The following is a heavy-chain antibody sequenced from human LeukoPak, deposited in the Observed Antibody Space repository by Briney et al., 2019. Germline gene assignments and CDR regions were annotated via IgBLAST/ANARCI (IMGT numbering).Heavy chain of an antibody. Sequence: GASVKVSCKASGGTFSSYAISWVRHAPGQGLEWMGGIIPIFGTANYAQKFQGRVTITADESTSTAYMELSSLRSEDTAVYYCARDLFNRRGWLQFGTLDYWGQGTLVTVSS. D-gene: IGHD5-24*01. J-gene: IGHJ4*02. CDR1: GGTFSSYA. CDR3: ARDLFNRRGWLQFGTLDY. V-gene: IGHV1-69*13. CDR2: IIPIFGTA.